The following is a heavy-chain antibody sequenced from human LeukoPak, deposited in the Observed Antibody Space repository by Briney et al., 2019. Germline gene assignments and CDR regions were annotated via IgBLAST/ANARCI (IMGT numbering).Heavy chain of an antibody. CDR2: IWYDGSNK. CDR3: AREELATVVTPPDY. J-gene: IGHJ4*02. Sequence: GGSLRLSCAASGFTFSSYGMHWVRQAPGKGLEWVAVIWYDGSNKYYADSVKGRFTISRDNSKNTLYLQMNSLRAEDTAVYYCAREELATVVTPPDYWGQGTLVTVSS. D-gene: IGHD4-23*01. V-gene: IGHV3-33*01. CDR1: GFTFSSYG.